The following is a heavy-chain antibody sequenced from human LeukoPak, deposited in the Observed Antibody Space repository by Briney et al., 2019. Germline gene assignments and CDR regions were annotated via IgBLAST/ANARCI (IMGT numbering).Heavy chain of an antibody. CDR1: GYSFTSYW. J-gene: IGHJ6*04. CDR2: IHPGDSDT. Sequence: GESLKISCNGSGYSFTSYWIGWVRQMPGKGLEWMGIIHPGDSDTRNSPSFQGQVTFSVDKSISTAYLQWSSLKASDTAVYYCARQRGGCSGGSCTGMDVWGKGTTVTVSS. CDR3: ARQRGGCSGGSCTGMDV. D-gene: IGHD2-15*01. V-gene: IGHV5-51*01.